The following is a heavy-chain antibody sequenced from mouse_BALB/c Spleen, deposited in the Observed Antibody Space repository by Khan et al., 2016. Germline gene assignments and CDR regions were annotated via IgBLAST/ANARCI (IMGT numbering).Heavy chain of an antibody. CDR1: GYSITSDYA. D-gene: IGHD1-1*01. V-gene: IGHV3-2*02. CDR3: ARSEEIYYGSSYDY. CDR2: ISYSGST. Sequence: EVQLQESGPGLVKPSQSLSLTCTVTGYSITSDYAWNWIRQFPGNKLEWMGYISYSGSTSYNPSLKSRISITRDTSKSQFFLQLNSVTTEDTATYYCARSEEIYYGSSYDYWGQGTTLTVSS. J-gene: IGHJ2*01.